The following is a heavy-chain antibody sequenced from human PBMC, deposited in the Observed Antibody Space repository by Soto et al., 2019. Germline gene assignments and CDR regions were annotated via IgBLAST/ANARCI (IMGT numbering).Heavy chain of an antibody. J-gene: IGHJ4*02. D-gene: IGHD5-12*01. CDR2: TIPILDVA. CDR3: ARDSPIGSTYSGYDAIDS. Sequence: QVQLVQSGAEVKKPGSSVKVSCKASGGTFSTSTFTWVRQAPGQGLEWMGRTIPILDVADYAQDFQGRVTTPADKSTSTAYMALTSLTSKATAVYYCARDSPIGSTYSGYDAIDSWGQGTLVTVSS. V-gene: IGHV1-69*08. CDR1: GGTFSTST.